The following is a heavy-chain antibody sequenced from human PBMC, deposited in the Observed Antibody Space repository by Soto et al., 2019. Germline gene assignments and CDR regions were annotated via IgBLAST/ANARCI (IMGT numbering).Heavy chain of an antibody. V-gene: IGHV3-23*01. J-gene: IGHJ4*02. CDR2: VSGSAGST. D-gene: IGHD2-2*01. Sequence: GGSLRLSCAASGFTFSSYAMSWVRQAPGKGLEWVSTVSGSAGSTYYADSVKGRFTISRDNSKNTLYLQMNSLRAEDTALYYCAKRSCSSTSCYFDYWGQGTLVTVSS. CDR1: GFTFSSYA. CDR3: AKRSCSSTSCYFDY.